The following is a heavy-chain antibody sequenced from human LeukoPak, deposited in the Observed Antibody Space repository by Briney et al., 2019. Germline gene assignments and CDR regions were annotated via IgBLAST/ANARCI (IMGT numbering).Heavy chain of an antibody. Sequence: GGSLRLSCAASGFTFSSYAMSWVRQAPGKGLEWVSAISGSGDSTYYADSVKDRFPISRDNSRNTLYLQVNGLRAEDTAVYYCAKHQDWTVTVPDYWGQGTLVTVSS. CDR3: AKHQDWTVTVPDY. CDR2: ISGSGDST. D-gene: IGHD4-17*01. CDR1: GFTFSSYA. V-gene: IGHV3-23*01. J-gene: IGHJ4*02.